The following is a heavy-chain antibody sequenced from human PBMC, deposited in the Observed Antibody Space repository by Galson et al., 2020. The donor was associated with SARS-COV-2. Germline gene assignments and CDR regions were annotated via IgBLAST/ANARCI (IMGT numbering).Heavy chain of an antibody. Sequence: SGPTLVKPTQTLTLTCTFSGFSLRTSGMCVSWIRQPPGKALEWLARIDWDDDKYYSTSLKTRVTISKDTSKNQVVLTMTNVDPVDTATYYCARRRRGDGGRYLVFDYWGQGILVTVSS. CDR3: ARRRRGDGGRYLVFDY. CDR2: IDWDDDK. CDR1: GFSLRTSGMC. D-gene: IGHD1-26*01. J-gene: IGHJ4*02. V-gene: IGHV2-70*11.